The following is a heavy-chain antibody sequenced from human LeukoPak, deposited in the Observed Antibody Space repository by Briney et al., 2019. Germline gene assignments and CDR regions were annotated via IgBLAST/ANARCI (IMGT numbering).Heavy chain of an antibody. J-gene: IGHJ4*02. Sequence: PGGSLRLSCAASGFTFDDYAMPWVRQAPGKGLEWVSGISWNSGSIGYADSVKGRFTISRDNAKNSLYLQMNSLRAEDTALYYCAKDIGWTTKYYFDYWGQGTLVTVSS. CDR3: AKDIGWTTKYYFDY. V-gene: IGHV3-9*01. CDR2: ISWNSGSI. D-gene: IGHD1-1*01. CDR1: GFTFDDYA.